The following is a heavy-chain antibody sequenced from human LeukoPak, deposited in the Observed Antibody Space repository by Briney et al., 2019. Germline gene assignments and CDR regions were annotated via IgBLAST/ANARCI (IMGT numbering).Heavy chain of an antibody. D-gene: IGHD6-19*01. J-gene: IGHJ4*02. V-gene: IGHV1-46*01. CDR3: ARDFDTSGWYYFDY. CDR2: INPSTGST. CDR1: GYTFISYY. Sequence: ASVKVSCKASGYTFISYYMHWVRQLPGQGLEWMGIINPSTGSTGYAQKFQGRVSMTRDTSTSTVYMELNSLRSEDTAVYYCARDFDTSGWYYFDYWGQGTLVTVSS.